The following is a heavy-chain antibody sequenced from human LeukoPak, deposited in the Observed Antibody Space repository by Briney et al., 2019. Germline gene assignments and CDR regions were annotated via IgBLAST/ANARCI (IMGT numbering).Heavy chain of an antibody. V-gene: IGHV4-59*08. D-gene: IGHD3-22*01. J-gene: IGHJ4*02. CDR1: GGSISSYY. CDR2: MYNSGST. CDR3: VRRGSDYDSSGYYYFDY. Sequence: PSETLSLTCTVSGGSISSYYWSWIRQPPGKGLEWIGSMYNSGSTNYNPSLRSRVTISVDTSKNQFSLKLGSVTAADTAVYYCVRRGSDYDSSGYYYFDYWGQGTLVTISS.